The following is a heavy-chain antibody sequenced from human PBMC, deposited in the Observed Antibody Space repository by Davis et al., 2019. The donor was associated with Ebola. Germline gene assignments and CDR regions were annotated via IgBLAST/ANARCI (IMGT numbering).Heavy chain of an antibody. CDR1: GFTFSSYW. CDR2: IYSGGST. J-gene: IGHJ5*02. Sequence: GGSLRLSCAASGFTFSSYWMSWVRQAPGKGLEWVSVIYSGGSTYYADSVKGRFTISRDNSKNTLYLQMNSLRAEDTAVYYCARDHWENWFDPWGQGTLVTVSS. V-gene: IGHV3-66*01. CDR3: ARDHWENWFDP. D-gene: IGHD1-26*01.